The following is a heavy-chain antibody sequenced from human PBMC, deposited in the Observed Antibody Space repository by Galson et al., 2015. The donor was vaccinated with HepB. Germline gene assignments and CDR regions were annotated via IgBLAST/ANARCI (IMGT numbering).Heavy chain of an antibody. D-gene: IGHD2-8*01. V-gene: IGHV6-1*01. CDR2: TFYRSKWYS. Sequence: CAISGDSVSSDTAAWNWIRQSRSRGLEWLGRTFYRSKWYSEYAVSVKSRITISPDTPKNQLSLQLNSVTPEDTAVYYCARVSKGFGYCTTTTCNAFNSWGQGTLVTVSS. CDR1: GDSVSSDTAA. CDR3: ARVSKGFGYCTTTTCNAFNS. J-gene: IGHJ4*02.